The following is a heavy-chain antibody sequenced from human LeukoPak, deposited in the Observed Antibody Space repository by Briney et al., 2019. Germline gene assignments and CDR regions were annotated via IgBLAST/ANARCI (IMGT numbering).Heavy chain of an antibody. D-gene: IGHD3-3*01. J-gene: IGHJ6*03. CDR1: GYTFTGYY. CDR2: INPNSGGT. V-gene: IGHV1-2*02. Sequence: ASVKVSCKASGYTFTGYYMHWVRQAPGQGLEWMGWINPNSGGTNYAQKFQGRVTMTRDTSISTAYMELSRRRSDDTAVYYCARDRLRFLEWLSPYYYYYMDVWGKGTTVTVSS. CDR3: ARDRLRFLEWLSPYYYYYMDV.